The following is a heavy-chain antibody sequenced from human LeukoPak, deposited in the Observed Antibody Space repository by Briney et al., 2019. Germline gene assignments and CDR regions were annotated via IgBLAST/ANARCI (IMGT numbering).Heavy chain of an antibody. CDR1: GYTFTSYY. D-gene: IGHD3-10*01. Sequence: ASVKVSCKASGYTFTSYYMHWVRQAPGQGLEWMGIINSSGGSTSYAQKFQGRVTMTRDMSTSTVYMELSSLRSEDTAVYYCASETGYGSGSYVLFDYWGQGTLVTVSS. CDR2: INSSGGST. CDR3: ASETGYGSGSYVLFDY. J-gene: IGHJ4*02. V-gene: IGHV1-46*01.